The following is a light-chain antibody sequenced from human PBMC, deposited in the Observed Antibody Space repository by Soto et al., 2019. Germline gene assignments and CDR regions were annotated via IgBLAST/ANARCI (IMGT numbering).Light chain of an antibody. CDR3: QQCYMGWT. J-gene: IGKJ1*01. Sequence: DIQMTQSPPTLSASVGDRFTITCRSSQSISRSLAWYQHQPGKAPKLLIYDASSLESGVPSRFSGIGSGTEFTLSISSLQPEDFGTYYCQQCYMGWTFGQGTKVDIK. CDR1: QSISRS. V-gene: IGKV1-5*01. CDR2: DAS.